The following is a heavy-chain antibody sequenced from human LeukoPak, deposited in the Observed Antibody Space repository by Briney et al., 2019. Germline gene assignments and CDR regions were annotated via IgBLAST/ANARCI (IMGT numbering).Heavy chain of an antibody. CDR3: ARGGIQLWFDAFDI. Sequence: SETLSLTCTVSGGSISSYYWSWIRQPPGKGLEWIGYIYYSGSTNYNPSLESRVTISVDTSKNQFSLKLSSVTAADTAVYYCARGGIQLWFDAFDIWGQGTMVTVSS. V-gene: IGHV4-59*01. CDR1: GGSISSYY. CDR2: IYYSGST. J-gene: IGHJ3*02. D-gene: IGHD5-18*01.